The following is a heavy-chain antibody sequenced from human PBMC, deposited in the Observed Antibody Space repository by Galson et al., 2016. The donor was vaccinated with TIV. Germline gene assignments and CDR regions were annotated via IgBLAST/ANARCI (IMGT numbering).Heavy chain of an antibody. CDR1: GFTFSSFA. CDR3: AKLDSRSFDYVRRFDF. J-gene: IGHJ4*02. CDR2: ISAGGGRT. Sequence: SLRLSCAASGFTFSSFAMTWVRQAPGKGLEWVSRISAGGGRTDYADSVKGRFTISRDNPKNTLYLQMSSLRADDTAVYFCAKLDSRSFDYVRRFDFWGQGTLATVSS. V-gene: IGHV3-23*01. D-gene: IGHD4-17*01.